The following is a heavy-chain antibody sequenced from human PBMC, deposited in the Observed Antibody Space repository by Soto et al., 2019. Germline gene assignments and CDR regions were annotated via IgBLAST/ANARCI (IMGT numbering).Heavy chain of an antibody. CDR3: AREGSGYNF. CDR1: GGSFRNFG. Sequence: SVQVSCKASGGSFRNFGISWVRQALGQGLEWMGGIVSVFGRPNYAQRFRGRLTITADESTSTGYMELISLRSDDTAVYYCAREGSGYNFWGQGTQVTVSS. D-gene: IGHD5-12*01. CDR2: IVSVFGRP. J-gene: IGHJ4*02. V-gene: IGHV1-69*13.